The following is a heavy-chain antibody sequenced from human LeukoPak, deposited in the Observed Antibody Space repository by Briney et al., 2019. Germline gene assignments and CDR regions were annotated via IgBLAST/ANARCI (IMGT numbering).Heavy chain of an antibody. CDR2: INHSGST. Sequence: SETLSLTCAVYGGSFSGYYWSWIRQPPGKGLEWIGEINHSGSTNYNPSLKSRVTISVDTSKNQFSLKLSSVTAADTAVYYCATRYSSNRGVGSWGQGTLVTVSS. CDR3: ATRYSSNRGVGS. J-gene: IGHJ4*02. V-gene: IGHV4-34*01. CDR1: GGSFSGYY. D-gene: IGHD6-13*01.